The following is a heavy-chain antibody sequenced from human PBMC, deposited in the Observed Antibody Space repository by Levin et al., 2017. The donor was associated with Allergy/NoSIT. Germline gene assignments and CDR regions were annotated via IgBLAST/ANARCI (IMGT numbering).Heavy chain of an antibody. Sequence: GGSLRLSCTASGFTFGDYAMSWFRQAPGKGLDWVGFIRTKTYGGTAEYAASVKGRFTISRDDSRSIAYLQMDSLKTEGTAMYYCTRGGYSYGYWGQGTLVTVSS. V-gene: IGHV3-49*03. J-gene: IGHJ4*02. D-gene: IGHD5-18*01. CDR1: GFTFGDYA. CDR3: TRGGYSYGY. CDR2: IRTKTYGGTA.